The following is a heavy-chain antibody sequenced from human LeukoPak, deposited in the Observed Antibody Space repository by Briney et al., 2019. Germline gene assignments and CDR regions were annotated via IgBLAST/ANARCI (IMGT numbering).Heavy chain of an antibody. V-gene: IGHV3-21*01. CDR3: AAENLFGELLMGGFY. CDR2: ISSSSYYI. Sequence: NPGGSLRLSCAVSGFTFRSYSMNWVRQAPGKGLEWVSSISSSSYYIYYADSVKGRFTISRDNAKNSLYLQMNSLRAEDTAVYYCAAENLFGELLMGGFYWGQGTLVTVSS. D-gene: IGHD3-10*02. J-gene: IGHJ4*02. CDR1: GFTFRSYS.